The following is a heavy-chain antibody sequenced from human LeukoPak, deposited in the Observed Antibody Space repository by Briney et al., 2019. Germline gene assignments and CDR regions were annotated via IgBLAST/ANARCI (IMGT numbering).Heavy chain of an antibody. Sequence: GRSLRLSCAASGFTFSGYGMHWVRQAPGKGLEWVAVIWYDGSNKYYADSVKGRFTISRDNSKNTMYLQMNSLRAEDTAVYYCAKESDYYGSGSSVRRYFDYWGQGTLVTVSS. J-gene: IGHJ4*02. CDR2: IWYDGSNK. CDR3: AKESDYYGSGSSVRRYFDY. CDR1: GFTFSGYG. V-gene: IGHV3-33*06. D-gene: IGHD3-10*01.